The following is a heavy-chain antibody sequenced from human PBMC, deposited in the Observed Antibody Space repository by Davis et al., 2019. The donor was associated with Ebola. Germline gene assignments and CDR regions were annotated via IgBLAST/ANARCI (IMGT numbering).Heavy chain of an antibody. Sequence: GESLKISCAASGFTVSSNYMSWVRQAPGKGLEWVSVIYSGGSTYYADSVKGRFTISRDNSKNTLYLQMNSLRAEDTAVYYCARALGDYADYWGQGTLVTVSS. J-gene: IGHJ4*02. V-gene: IGHV3-53*01. CDR3: ARALGDYADY. CDR1: GFTVSSNY. CDR2: IYSGGST.